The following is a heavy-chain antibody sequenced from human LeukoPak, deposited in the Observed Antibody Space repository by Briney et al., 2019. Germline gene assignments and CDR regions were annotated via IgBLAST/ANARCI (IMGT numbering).Heavy chain of an antibody. V-gene: IGHV3-9*01. CDR2: ITGNSGST. CDR1: GSIFDDYT. D-gene: IGHD7-27*01. J-gene: IGHJ3*02. CDR3: AKGNWGNAFDI. Sequence: PGGSLRLSCAASGSIFDDYTIHWVRQPPGKGLEWVSGITGNSGSTDYADSVRGRFTISRDNAKNSLYLQMSTLREDDTALYYCAKGNWGNAFDIWGQGTMVTVSS.